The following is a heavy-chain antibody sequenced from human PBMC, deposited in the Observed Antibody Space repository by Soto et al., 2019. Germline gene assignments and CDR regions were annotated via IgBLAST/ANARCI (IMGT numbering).Heavy chain of an antibody. CDR2: INHSGST. D-gene: IGHD2-2*01. CDR1: GGSFSGYY. J-gene: IGHJ4*02. CDR3: ARGVGYCSSTSCYGDY. Sequence: SETLSLTCAVYGGSFSGYYWSWIRQPPGKGLEWIGEINHSGSTNYNPSLKSRVTISVDTSKNQFSLKLSSVTAADTAVYYCARGVGYCSSTSCYGDYWGQGTLVTVSS. V-gene: IGHV4-34*01.